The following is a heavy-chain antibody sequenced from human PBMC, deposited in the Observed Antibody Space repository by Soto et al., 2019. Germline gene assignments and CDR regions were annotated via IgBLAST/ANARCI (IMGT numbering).Heavy chain of an antibody. CDR1: GFTFSGSA. CDR2: IRSKVNSYAT. J-gene: IGHJ4*02. D-gene: IGHD7-27*01. Sequence: VQLVESGGGLVQPGGSLKLSCAASGFTFSGSAMHWVRQASGKGLEWVGRIRSKVNSYATAYAASVKGRFTISRDDSKNTAYLQMNSLKTEDTAVYYCTRLGTDWGQGTLVTVSS. V-gene: IGHV3-73*02. CDR3: TRLGTD.